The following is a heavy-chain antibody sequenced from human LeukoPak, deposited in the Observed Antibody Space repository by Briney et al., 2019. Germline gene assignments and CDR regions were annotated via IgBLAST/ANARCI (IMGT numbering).Heavy chain of an antibody. V-gene: IGHV3-11*01. CDR3: ARQTYYYDSSDYYYMGGFDY. CDR1: GFTFSSYA. J-gene: IGHJ4*02. Sequence: GGSLRLSCTASGFTFSSYAMSWIRQAPGKGLEWVSYISSSGGIKYYEDSVKGRFTISRDNAKNSLYLQMNSLRAEDTAVYYCARQTYYYDSSDYYYMGGFDYWGQGTLVTVSS. D-gene: IGHD3-22*01. CDR2: ISSSGGIK.